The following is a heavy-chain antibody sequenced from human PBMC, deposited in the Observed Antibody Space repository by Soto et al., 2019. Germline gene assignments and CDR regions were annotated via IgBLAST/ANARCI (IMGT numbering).Heavy chain of an antibody. D-gene: IGHD5-12*01. V-gene: IGHV3-30-3*01. CDR1: GFIFNSFA. J-gene: IGHJ4*02. CDR2: ISYDGTKK. Sequence: GGSLRLSCEASGFIFNSFAMHWVRQAPGKGLEWVALISYDGTKKFYADSVKGRFTISRENSMSTVYLHMTSLGPEDTSVYYCARGILVATVALRTGLDYWGLGTLVTAPQ. CDR3: ARGILVATVALRTGLDY.